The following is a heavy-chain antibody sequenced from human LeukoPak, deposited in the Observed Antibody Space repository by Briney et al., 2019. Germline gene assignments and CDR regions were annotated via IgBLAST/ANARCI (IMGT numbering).Heavy chain of an antibody. Sequence: PGGSLRLSCAAPGFTFSSYAMHWVRQAPGKGLEWVAVISYDGSNKYHADSVKGRFTISRDNSKNTLYLQMNSLRAEDTAVYYCARAVVVVVPAAFWFDPWGQGTLVTVSS. CDR3: ARAVVVVVPAAFWFDP. V-gene: IGHV3-30-3*01. D-gene: IGHD2-2*01. J-gene: IGHJ5*02. CDR1: GFTFSSYA. CDR2: ISYDGSNK.